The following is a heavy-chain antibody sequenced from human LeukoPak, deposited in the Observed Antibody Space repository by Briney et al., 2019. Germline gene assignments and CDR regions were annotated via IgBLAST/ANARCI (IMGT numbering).Heavy chain of an antibody. CDR1: GYSISTGYY. J-gene: IGHJ4*02. CDR3: ARDQYYYDSSGYLFDY. CDR2: FYHGGST. Sequence: SETLSLTCTVSGYSISTGYYWDWIRQPPGKGLEWIGTFYHGGSTYYNPSLKSRVTISVDTSKNQFSLNLTSVTAADTAVYYCARDQYYYDSSGYLFDYWGQGTLVTVSS. D-gene: IGHD3-22*01. V-gene: IGHV4-38-2*02.